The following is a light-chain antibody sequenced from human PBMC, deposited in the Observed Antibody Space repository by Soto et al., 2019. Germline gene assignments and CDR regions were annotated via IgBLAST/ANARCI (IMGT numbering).Light chain of an antibody. J-gene: IGKJ5*01. CDR3: QQYSSSPS. CDR1: QSVSSSY. V-gene: IGKV3-15*01. Sequence: EILLTQSPATLSLSPGERATLSCRASQSVSSSYLAWYQQKPGQVPSLLIYGASTRASGIPARFSGSGSGTEFTLTIGSLQSEDFAVYYCQQYSSSPSFGQGTRLEIK. CDR2: GAS.